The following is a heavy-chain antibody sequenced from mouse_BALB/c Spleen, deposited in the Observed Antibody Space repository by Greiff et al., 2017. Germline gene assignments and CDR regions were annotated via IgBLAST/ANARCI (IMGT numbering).Heavy chain of an antibody. CDR2: IWGDGST. D-gene: IGHD2-2*01. CDR1: GFSLTGYG. V-gene: IGHV2-6-7*01. J-gene: IGHJ3*01. CDR3: ARDRAYYGYDGSWFAY. Sequence: VMLVESGPGLVAPSQSLSITCTVSGFSLTGYGVNWVRQPPGKGLEWLGMIWGDGSTDYNSALKSRLSISKDNSKSQVFLKMNSLQTDDTARYYCARDRAYYGYDGSWFAYWGQGTLVTVSA.